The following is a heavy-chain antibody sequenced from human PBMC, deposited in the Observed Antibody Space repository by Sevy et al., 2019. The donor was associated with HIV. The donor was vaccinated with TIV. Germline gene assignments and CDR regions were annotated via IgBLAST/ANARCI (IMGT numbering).Heavy chain of an antibody. Sequence: ASVKVSCKVSGYTLSELSMHWVRQAPGKGLEWMGGFDEDGETLYAQKFQGRVTMTEDTSTDTAYMELSSLRSEDKAVYYCATDIVVGRDYWGQGTLVTVSS. CDR2: FDEDGET. V-gene: IGHV1-24*01. CDR3: ATDIVVGRDY. CDR1: GYTLSELS. J-gene: IGHJ4*02. D-gene: IGHD2-2*01.